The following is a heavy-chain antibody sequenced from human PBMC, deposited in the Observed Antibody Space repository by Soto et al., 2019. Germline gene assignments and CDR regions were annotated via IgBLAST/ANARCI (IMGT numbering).Heavy chain of an antibody. Sequence: EVQLLESGGGLVQPGGSLRLSCAASGFTFSSYAMSWVRQAPGKGLEWVSAISGSGGSTYYADSVKGRFTISRDNSKNTMYLQMNSLRAEDTAVYYCAKYYGDYVGYFDYWGQGTLVTVSS. J-gene: IGHJ4*02. CDR1: GFTFSSYA. V-gene: IGHV3-23*01. D-gene: IGHD4-17*01. CDR2: ISGSGGST. CDR3: AKYYGDYVGYFDY.